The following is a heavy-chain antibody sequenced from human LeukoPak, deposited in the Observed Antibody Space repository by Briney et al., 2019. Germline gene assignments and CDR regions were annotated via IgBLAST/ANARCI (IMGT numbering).Heavy chain of an antibody. CDR3: ARGRGYYYGSGIGDY. Sequence: SETLSLTCTVSGGSISSSSYYWGWIRQPPGKGLEWIGSIYYSGSTYYNPSLKSRVTISVDTSKNQFSLKLSSVTAADTAVYYCARGRGYYYGSGIGDYWGQGTLVTVSS. V-gene: IGHV4-39*01. CDR2: IYYSGST. CDR1: GGSISSSSYY. J-gene: IGHJ4*02. D-gene: IGHD3-10*01.